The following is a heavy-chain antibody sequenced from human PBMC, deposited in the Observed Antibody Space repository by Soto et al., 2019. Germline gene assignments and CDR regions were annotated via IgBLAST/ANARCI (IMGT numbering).Heavy chain of an antibody. V-gene: IGHV3-30*18. CDR3: AKGTAVARQHFGN. D-gene: IGHD6-19*01. CDR2: IPGDGSDK. CDR1: GFTFSDFG. Sequence: QVQLVESGGGVVQPERSLRLSCAASGFTFSDFGMHWVRQAPGKGLEWVAAIPGDGSDKYYLGSVQGRFTISRDNTKNALYLQMNSLRTEDTAVYYCAKGTAVARQHFGNWGQGTLVTVSS. J-gene: IGHJ4*02.